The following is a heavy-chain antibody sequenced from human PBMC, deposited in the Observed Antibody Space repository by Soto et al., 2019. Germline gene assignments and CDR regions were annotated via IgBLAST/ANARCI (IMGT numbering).Heavy chain of an antibody. CDR2: ISSTTNSI. CDR1: GLTYSRHS. J-gene: IGHJ4*02. V-gene: IGHV3-48*01. CDR3: ARDVYGDYALDS. Sequence: EVQLVESGGGLVQPGESLRLSCVASGLTYSRHSMNWVRQAPWKGLEWVSYISSTTNSIHYADSVKGRFTVSRDNAENSVYLQMNSLRVEDTAVYYCARDVYGDYALDSWGQGTLVTVTS. D-gene: IGHD4-17*01.